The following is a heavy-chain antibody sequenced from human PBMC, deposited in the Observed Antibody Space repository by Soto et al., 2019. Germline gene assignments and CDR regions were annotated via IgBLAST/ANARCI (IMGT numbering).Heavy chain of an antibody. D-gene: IGHD6-13*01. CDR1: GGSFSGYY. CDR2: INHSGST. J-gene: IGHJ4*02. CDR3: ARKVQQLDPFYFDY. Sequence: SETLSLTCAVYGGSFSGYYWSWIRQPPGKGLEWIGEINHSGSTNYNPSLKSRVTISVDTSKNQFSLKLSSVTAADTAVYYCARKVQQLDPFYFDYWGQGTLVTVS. V-gene: IGHV4-34*01.